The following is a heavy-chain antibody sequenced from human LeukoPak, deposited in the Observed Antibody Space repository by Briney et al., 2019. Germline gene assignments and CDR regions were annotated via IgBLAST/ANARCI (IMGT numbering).Heavy chain of an antibody. CDR2: ISYDGSNK. V-gene: IGHV3-30*18. Sequence: TGGSLRLSCAASGFTFSSYGMHWVRQAPGKGLEWVAVISYDGSNKYYADSVKGRFTISRDNSKNTLYLQMNSLSAEDTAVYYCAKGHDYGDYVKYWGQGTLVTVSS. D-gene: IGHD4-17*01. CDR1: GFTFSSYG. CDR3: AKGHDYGDYVKY. J-gene: IGHJ4*02.